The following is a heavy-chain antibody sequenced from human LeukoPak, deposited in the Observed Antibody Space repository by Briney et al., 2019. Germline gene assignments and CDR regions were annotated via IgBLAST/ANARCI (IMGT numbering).Heavy chain of an antibody. V-gene: IGHV4-59*01. CDR3: ASFSSSYAGDAFDI. CDR1: GGSISSYY. CDR2: IYYSGST. Sequence: PSETLSLTCTVSGGSISSYYWSWIRQPLGKGLEWIGYIYYSGSTNYNPSLKSRVTISVDTSKNQFSLKLSSVTAADTAVYYCASFSSSYAGDAFDIWGQGTMVTVSS. J-gene: IGHJ3*02. D-gene: IGHD6-13*01.